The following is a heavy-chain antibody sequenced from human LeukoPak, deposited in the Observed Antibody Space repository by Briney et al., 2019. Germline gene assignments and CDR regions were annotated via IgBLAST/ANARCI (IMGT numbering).Heavy chain of an antibody. CDR2: IYHSGST. CDR3: ARSEALCSSTSCYPGGADY. Sequence: SETLSLTCAVSGYSISSGYYWGWIRQPPGKGLEWIGSIYHSGSTYYNPSLKSRVTISVDTSKNQFSLKLSSVTAADTAVYYCARSEALCSSTSCYPGGADYWGQGTLVTVSP. V-gene: IGHV4-38-2*01. D-gene: IGHD2-2*01. CDR1: GYSISSGYY. J-gene: IGHJ4*02.